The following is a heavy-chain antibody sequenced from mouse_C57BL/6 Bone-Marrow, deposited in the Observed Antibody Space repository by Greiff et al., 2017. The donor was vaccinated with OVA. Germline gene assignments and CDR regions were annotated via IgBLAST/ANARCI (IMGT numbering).Heavy chain of an antibody. Sequence: VQLQQPGAELVKPGASVKLSCKASGYTFTSYWMHWVKPRPGQGLEWIGMIHPNSGSTNYNEKFKSKATLTVDKSSSTAYMQLSSLTSEDSAVYYCAGENYVKFCYFGYWGQGATLTVSS. CDR3: AGENYVKFCYFGY. V-gene: IGHV1-64*01. CDR2: IHPNSGST. J-gene: IGHJ2*01. D-gene: IGHD1-1*01. CDR1: GYTFTSYW.